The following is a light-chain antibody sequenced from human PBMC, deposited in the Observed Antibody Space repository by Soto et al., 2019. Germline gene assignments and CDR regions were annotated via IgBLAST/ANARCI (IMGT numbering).Light chain of an antibody. CDR1: SSNIGSNT. CDR3: AAWDDSLNGPV. Sequence: QSVLTQPPSASGTPGQRVTISCSGSSSNIGSNTVNWYQQFPGTAPKLLIYSNNHRPSGVPDRFSASKSGTSASLAISGLQSEDEADYYCAAWDDSLNGPVFGGGTKLTVL. CDR2: SNN. V-gene: IGLV1-44*01. J-gene: IGLJ2*01.